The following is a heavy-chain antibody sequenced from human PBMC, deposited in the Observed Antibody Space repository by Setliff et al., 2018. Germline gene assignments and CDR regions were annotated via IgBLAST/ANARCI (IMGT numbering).Heavy chain of an antibody. Sequence: SETLSLTCTVPGGSISSSSYYWGWIRQPPGKGLEWIGSIYYSGSTYYNPSLKSRVTISVDTSKNQFSLKLSSVTAADTAVYYCARRAISGSESENYFEYWGQGILVTVSS. CDR2: IYYSGST. J-gene: IGHJ4*02. CDR1: GGSISSSSYY. D-gene: IGHD3-10*01. V-gene: IGHV4-39*01. CDR3: ARRAISGSESENYFEY.